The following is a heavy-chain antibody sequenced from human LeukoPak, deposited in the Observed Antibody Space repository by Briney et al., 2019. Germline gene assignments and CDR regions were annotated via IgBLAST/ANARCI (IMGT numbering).Heavy chain of an antibody. CDR1: GFTFSDYF. CDR2: ITSSDSSV. J-gene: IGHJ4*02. D-gene: IGHD2-15*01. V-gene: IGHV3-11*04. Sequence: GGSLRLSCAASGFTFSDYFMSWIRQAPGKGLEWVSYITSSDSSVFYADSVQGRFTISRDNAKNSLYLQMDSLRAEDTAMYYCAREFNSFLADCSGGQCLFMSWGQGILVTVSS. CDR3: AREFNSFLADCSGGQCLFMS.